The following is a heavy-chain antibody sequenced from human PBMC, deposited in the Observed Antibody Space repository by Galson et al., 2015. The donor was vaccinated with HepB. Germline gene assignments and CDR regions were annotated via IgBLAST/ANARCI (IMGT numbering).Heavy chain of an antibody. CDR3: ARGGEYFNY. Sequence: SVKVSCKASGYTFTSHPMHWARQAPGQRLEWMGWINAGNGNTKYSEKFQGRVTISRDTSASTAYMELSNLRSEDTAVYYCARGGEYFNYRGQGTLVTVSS. J-gene: IGHJ4*02. CDR2: INAGNGNT. CDR1: GYTFTSHP. V-gene: IGHV1-3*01. D-gene: IGHD4-17*01.